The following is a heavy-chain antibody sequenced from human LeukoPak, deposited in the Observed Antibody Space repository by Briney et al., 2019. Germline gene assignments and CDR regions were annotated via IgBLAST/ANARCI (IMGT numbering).Heavy chain of an antibody. CDR3: AKDVYGDYGGLDY. Sequence: GGSLRLSCAASGFPFSNDGMDWVRQAPGQGLEWVSSIHGSDGSTYYADSVKGRFAISRDNSKNTLYLQMNSLRAEDTAVYYCAKDVYGDYGGLDYWGQGTLVTVSS. CDR2: IHGSDGST. D-gene: IGHD4-17*01. J-gene: IGHJ4*02. CDR1: GFPFSNDG. V-gene: IGHV3-23*01.